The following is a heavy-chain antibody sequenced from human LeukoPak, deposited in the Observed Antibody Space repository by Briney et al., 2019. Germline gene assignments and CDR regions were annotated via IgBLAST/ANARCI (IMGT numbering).Heavy chain of an antibody. Sequence: SQTLSLTCTVSGGSISSGSYYWSWIRQPAGKGLEWIGRIYTSGSTNYNPSLKSRVTISVDTSKNQFSLKLSSVTAADTAVYYCARAGGYCSSTSCQNWFDPWGQGTLVTVSS. CDR1: GGSISSGSYY. CDR2: IYTSGST. CDR3: ARAGGYCSSTSCQNWFDP. D-gene: IGHD2-2*01. V-gene: IGHV4-61*02. J-gene: IGHJ5*02.